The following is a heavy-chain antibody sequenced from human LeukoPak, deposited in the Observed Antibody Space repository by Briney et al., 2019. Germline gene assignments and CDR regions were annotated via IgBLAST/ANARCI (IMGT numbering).Heavy chain of an antibody. D-gene: IGHD6-19*01. CDR3: ARGIPVAGFDY. V-gene: IGHV6-1*01. Sequence: RSQTLSLTCDISGDSVSIDSATWNWIRQSPSRGLEWLGRTYYRSAWYTNYAVSVQSRITIKPDTSTNQFSLQLYSLTPEDTAVYYCARGIPVAGFDYWGRGTLVTVSS. CDR1: GDSVSIDSAT. J-gene: IGHJ4*02. CDR2: TYYRSAWYT.